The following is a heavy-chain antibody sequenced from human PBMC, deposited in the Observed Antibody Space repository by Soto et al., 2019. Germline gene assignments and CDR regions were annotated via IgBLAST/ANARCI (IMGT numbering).Heavy chain of an antibody. CDR2: INPNSGGT. J-gene: IGHJ3*02. Sequence: RASVKVSCKASGYTFTGYYIHWARQAPGQGLEWMGWINPNSGGTDYAQKFQGRVTMTRDTSISTAYMELSRLRSDDTAVYHCATKRWPHDAFDIWGQGTMVTVSS. V-gene: IGHV1-2*02. CDR3: ATKRWPHDAFDI. CDR1: GYTFTGYY.